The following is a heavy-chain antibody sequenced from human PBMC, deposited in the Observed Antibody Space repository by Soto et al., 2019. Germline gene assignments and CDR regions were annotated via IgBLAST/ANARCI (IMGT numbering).Heavy chain of an antibody. D-gene: IGHD6-13*01. CDR2: IYYSGST. J-gene: IGHJ5*02. Sequence: QVQLQESGPGLVKPSQTLSLTCTVSGGSISSGGYYWSWIRQHPGKGLEWIGYIYYSGSTYYNPSLKSRVTISVDTSKIQFSLKLSSVTAADTAVYYCARGDIAAATNWFDPWGQGTLVTVSS. CDR1: GGSISSGGYY. V-gene: IGHV4-31*03. CDR3: ARGDIAAATNWFDP.